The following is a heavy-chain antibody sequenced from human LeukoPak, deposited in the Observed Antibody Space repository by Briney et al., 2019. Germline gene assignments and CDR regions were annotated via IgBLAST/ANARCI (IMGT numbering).Heavy chain of an antibody. CDR2: INHSGST. CDR3: ARGGGYTSNWSDP. Sequence: TSETLSLTCAVYGGSFSGYYWSWIRQPPGKGLEWIGEINHSGSTNYNPSLKSPVTISVDTSKNQFSLKLSSVTAADTAVYYCARGGGYTSNWSDPWGQGTLVTVSS. J-gene: IGHJ5*02. CDR1: GGSFSGYY. V-gene: IGHV4-34*01. D-gene: IGHD5-12*01.